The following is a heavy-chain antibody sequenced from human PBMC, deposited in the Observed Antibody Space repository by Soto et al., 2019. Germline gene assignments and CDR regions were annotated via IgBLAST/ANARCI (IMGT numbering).Heavy chain of an antibody. J-gene: IGHJ4*02. CDR1: GFTFSSYA. CDR3: AKGGADCSSTSCYNGPYYFDY. Sequence: GGSLRLSCASSGFTFSSYARSLVRQAPGKGLEWVSAISGSGGSTYYADSVKGRFTISRDNSKNTLYLQMNSLRAEDTAVYYCAKGGADCSSTSCYNGPYYFDYWGQGTLVTVSS. D-gene: IGHD2-2*02. V-gene: IGHV3-23*01. CDR2: ISGSGGST.